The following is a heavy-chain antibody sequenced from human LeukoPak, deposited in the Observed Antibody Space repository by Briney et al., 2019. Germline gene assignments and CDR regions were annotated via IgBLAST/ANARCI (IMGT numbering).Heavy chain of an antibody. CDR1: GYTFTGYY. CDR2: INPNSGGT. J-gene: IGHJ3*02. CDR3: ARVLVPAALDAFDI. D-gene: IGHD2-2*01. V-gene: IGHV1-2*02. Sequence: ASVKVSCKASGYTFTGYYMHWVRQAPGQGLEWMGWINPNSGGTNYAQKFQGRVTMTRDTSISTAYMELSRLRSDDTAVYYCARVLVPAALDAFDIWGQGTMVTVSS.